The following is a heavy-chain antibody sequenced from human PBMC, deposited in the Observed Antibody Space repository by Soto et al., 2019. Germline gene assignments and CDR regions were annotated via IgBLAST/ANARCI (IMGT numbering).Heavy chain of an antibody. CDR2: VYYSGST. CDR1: GGSISSGSYY. V-gene: IGHV4-39*01. J-gene: IGHJ3*02. D-gene: IGHD3-22*01. Sequence: SETLSLTCTVSGGSISSGSYYWDWIRQPPGKGLEWIGNVYYSGSTNYNPSPESRVTISVDTSKNQFSLKLSSVTAADTAVYYCARQTDSYYTFDAFDIWGQGTMVTVSS. CDR3: ARQTDSYYTFDAFDI.